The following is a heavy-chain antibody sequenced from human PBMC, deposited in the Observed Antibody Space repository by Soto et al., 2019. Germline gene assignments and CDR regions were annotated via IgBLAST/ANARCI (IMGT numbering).Heavy chain of an antibody. CDR3: ARVATGSYNWFDP. Sequence: GGSLRLSCAASGFTFSDYYMSWVRQAPGKGLVWVSRINTDGSRTNYADSVKGRFTISRDNAKNTLYLQMNSLRAEDTAVYYCARVATGSYNWFDPWGQGTQVTVSS. CDR1: GFTFSDYY. J-gene: IGHJ5*02. CDR2: INTDGSRT. V-gene: IGHV3-74*01. D-gene: IGHD1-26*01.